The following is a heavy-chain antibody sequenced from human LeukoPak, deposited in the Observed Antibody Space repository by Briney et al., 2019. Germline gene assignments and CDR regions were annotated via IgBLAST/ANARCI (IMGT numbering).Heavy chain of an antibody. CDR3: ARARGTTPNYFDS. CDR2: IWYDGSKK. CDR1: GLTSSGYG. D-gene: IGHD3-16*01. V-gene: IGHV3-33*01. J-gene: IGHJ4*02. Sequence: TGGSLRLSCAASGLTSSGYGMHWVRQAPGKGLEWVALIWYDGSKKFYADSVRGRFTIFRDNSKNTLSLQMNSLRAEDTAVYYCARARGTTPNYFDSWGQGTLVTVSS.